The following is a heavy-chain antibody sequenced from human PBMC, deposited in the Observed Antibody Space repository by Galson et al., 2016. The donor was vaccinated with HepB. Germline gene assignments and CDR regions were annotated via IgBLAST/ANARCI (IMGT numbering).Heavy chain of an antibody. CDR1: GGTFSNYA. CDR3: ARTRGSYFDY. V-gene: IGHV1-69*06. Sequence: SVKVSCKASGGTFSNYAISWVRQAPGQGLEWMGGIIPIFETAESTQKFQGRVTITADKSTGTAYMELSSLGSEDTAIYYCARTRGSYFDYWGQGTLVTVSS. J-gene: IGHJ4*02. CDR2: IIPIFETA. D-gene: IGHD1-26*01.